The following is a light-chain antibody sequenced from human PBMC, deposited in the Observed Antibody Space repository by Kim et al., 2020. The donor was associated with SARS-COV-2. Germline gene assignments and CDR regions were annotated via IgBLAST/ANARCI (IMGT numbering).Light chain of an antibody. V-gene: IGKV1-5*03. J-gene: IGKJ4*01. CDR2: KAS. CDR1: QSIRSR. Sequence: DIQMTQSPSTLSASVGGRVTITCRASQSIRSRFAWYQQKPGKAPYLLIYKASSLGGGVPSRFSGSGSGTEFTLTISSLQPDDFATYFCQQYNSYPLTFGGGTKVDIK. CDR3: QQYNSYPLT.